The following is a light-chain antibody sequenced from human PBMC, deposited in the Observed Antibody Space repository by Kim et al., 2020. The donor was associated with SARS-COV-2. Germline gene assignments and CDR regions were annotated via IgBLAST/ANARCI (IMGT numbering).Light chain of an antibody. CDR1: QSVSSSY. CDR3: HQYGGSPNT. J-gene: IGKJ2*01. CDR2: GAS. Sequence: LSPGERATLSCRASQSVSSSYLAWYQHKPGQAPRLLIYGASSRATGIPDRFSGSGSGTDFTLTNSRLEPEDFAVYYCHQYGGSPNTFGQGTKLEI. V-gene: IGKV3-20*01.